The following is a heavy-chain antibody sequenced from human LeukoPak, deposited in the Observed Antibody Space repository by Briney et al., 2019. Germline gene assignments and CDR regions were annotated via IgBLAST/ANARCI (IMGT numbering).Heavy chain of an antibody. J-gene: IGHJ4*02. CDR2: INSDGSST. V-gene: IGHV3-74*01. D-gene: IGHD1-26*01. CDR3: AKIASGSYFDY. Sequence: GGSLRLSCAASGFTFNSYWMHWVRQAPGKGLVWVSRINSDGSSTSYADSVKGRFTISRDNAKNTLYLQMNSLRAEDTAVYYCAKIASGSYFDYWGQGTLVTVSS. CDR1: GFTFNSYW.